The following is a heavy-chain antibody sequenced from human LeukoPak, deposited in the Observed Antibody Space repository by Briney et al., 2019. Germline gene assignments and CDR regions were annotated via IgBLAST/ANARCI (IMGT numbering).Heavy chain of an antibody. J-gene: IGHJ4*02. CDR1: GFTFSSYE. CDR2: ISRSGSTI. V-gene: IGHV3-48*03. CDR3: AKDRDSVGATHFDY. D-gene: IGHD1-26*01. Sequence: GGSLRLSCVASGFTFSSYEMNWVRQAPGKGLEWVSYISRSGSTIYYADSVKGRFTISRDNAKNTLYLQMNSLRAEDTAVYYCAKDRDSVGATHFDYWGQGTLVTVSS.